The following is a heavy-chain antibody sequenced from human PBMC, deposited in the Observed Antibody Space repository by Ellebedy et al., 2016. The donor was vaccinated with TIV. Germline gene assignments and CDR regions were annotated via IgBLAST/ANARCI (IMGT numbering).Heavy chain of an antibody. CDR3: RASSGYYGHDY. CDR1: GFTFDDYA. Sequence: GGSLRLSCAASGFTFDDYAMYWVRQAPGKGLEWVSGISWNSGSIGYADSVKGRFTISRDNAKNSLYLQMNSLRAEDTALYLCRASSGYYGHDYWGQGTLVTVSS. J-gene: IGHJ4*02. V-gene: IGHV3-9*01. D-gene: IGHD3-22*01. CDR2: ISWNSGSI.